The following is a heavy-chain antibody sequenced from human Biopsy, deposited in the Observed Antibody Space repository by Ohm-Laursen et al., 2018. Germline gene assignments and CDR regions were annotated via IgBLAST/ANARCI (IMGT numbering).Heavy chain of an antibody. D-gene: IGHD3-16*01. Sequence: SLSLSCTASGFTFSDYYMSWIRHAPGRGLEWVSHISGIGDTTYYTDSVKGRFTISRDNSKNSLYLQMNSLIAEDTAVYYCARDLTWGSYFDSWGQGSLVTVSS. CDR1: GFTFSDYY. CDR2: ISGIGDTT. CDR3: ARDLTWGSYFDS. J-gene: IGHJ4*02. V-gene: IGHV3-11*01.